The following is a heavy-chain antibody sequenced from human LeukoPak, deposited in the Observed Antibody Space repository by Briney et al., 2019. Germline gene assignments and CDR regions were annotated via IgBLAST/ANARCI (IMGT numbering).Heavy chain of an antibody. V-gene: IGHV4-34*01. J-gene: IGHJ3*02. CDR3: ARGLMGAGSSGAFDI. D-gene: IGHD1-26*01. Sequence: SETLSLTCAVYGGSFSGCYWNWTRHPPGKGLEWIGEINHSGSTNYISSLKSRVTISIDTPKNQFSLKMSSVTAADTAVYYCARGLMGAGSSGAFDIWGQGTLVTVSS. CDR2: INHSGST. CDR1: GGSFSGCY.